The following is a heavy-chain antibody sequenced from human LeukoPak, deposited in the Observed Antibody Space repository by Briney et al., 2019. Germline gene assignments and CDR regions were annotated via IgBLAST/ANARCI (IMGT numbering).Heavy chain of an antibody. CDR2: IYYSGST. V-gene: IGHV4-31*03. D-gene: IGHD3-22*01. CDR3: ARGLYHYYDSSGYYFPQPYDY. Sequence: PSETLSLTCTVSGGSISSGGYYWSWIRQHPGKGLEWIGYIYYSGSTYYNPSLKSRVTISVDTSKNQFSLKLSSVTAADTAVYYCARGLYHYYDSSGYYFPQPYDYWGQGTLVTVSS. CDR1: GGSISSGGYY. J-gene: IGHJ4*02.